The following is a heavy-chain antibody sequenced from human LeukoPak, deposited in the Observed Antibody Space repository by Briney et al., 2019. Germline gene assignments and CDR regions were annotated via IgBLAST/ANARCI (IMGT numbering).Heavy chain of an antibody. Sequence: APVKVSCKASGYTFTGYYMHWVRQAPGQGLEWMGWINPNSGGTNYAQKFQGRVTMTRDTSISTAYMELSRLRSDDTAVYYCARAGGYCSSTSCWGPIDYWGQGTLVTVSS. J-gene: IGHJ4*02. CDR3: ARAGGYCSSTSCWGPIDY. CDR1: GYTFTGYY. CDR2: INPNSGGT. V-gene: IGHV1-2*02. D-gene: IGHD2-2*03.